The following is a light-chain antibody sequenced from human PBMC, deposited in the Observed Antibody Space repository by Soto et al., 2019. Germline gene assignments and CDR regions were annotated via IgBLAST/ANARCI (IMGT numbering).Light chain of an antibody. CDR1: SSDVGSYNR. CDR3: SSYTSSNNYV. CDR2: EVS. V-gene: IGLV2-18*02. Sequence: QSALTQPPSVSGSLGQSVTISCTGTSSDVGSYNRVSWYQQPLGTAPKLMIYEVSNRPSGVPDRFSGSKSGNTASLTISGLQAEDEADYYCSSYTSSNNYVFGTGTKLTVL. J-gene: IGLJ1*01.